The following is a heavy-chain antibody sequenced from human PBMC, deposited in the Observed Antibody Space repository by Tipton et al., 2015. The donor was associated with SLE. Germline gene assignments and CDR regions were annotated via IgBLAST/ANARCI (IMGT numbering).Heavy chain of an antibody. CDR3: ARLAVAGMWYYFDF. CDR1: GGSLSSHY. D-gene: IGHD6-19*01. J-gene: IGHJ4*02. CDR2: MYYIGST. Sequence: TLSLTCTVSGGSLSSHYWSWVRQSPGKGLEWIGYMYYIGSTYYNPSLKSRVTISVDTSKNQFSLKLSSLTAADTAVYYCARLAVAGMWYYFDFWGQGAPVTASS. V-gene: IGHV4-59*11.